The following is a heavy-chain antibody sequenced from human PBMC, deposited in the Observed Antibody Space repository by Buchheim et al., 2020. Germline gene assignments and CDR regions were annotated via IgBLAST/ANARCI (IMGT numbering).Heavy chain of an antibody. CDR1: GFTFSIYS. CDR2: ISSSSRTI. Sequence: EEQLVESGGGLVQPGTSLRLSCAASGFTFSIYSMNWVRQAPGKGLEWVSYISSSSRTIYYADSVKGRFSISRDNAKELLYLQMNSLRPEDTAVYSCARVLVGTRYGNDYHYYAMDVWGQGTT. V-gene: IGHV3-48*01. CDR3: ARVLVGTRYGNDYHYYAMDV. D-gene: IGHD3-10*01. J-gene: IGHJ6*02.